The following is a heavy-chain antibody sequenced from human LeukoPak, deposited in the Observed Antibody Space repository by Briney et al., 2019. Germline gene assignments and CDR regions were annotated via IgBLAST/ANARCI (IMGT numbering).Heavy chain of an antibody. CDR3: ARHGGLIAARPNWFDP. Sequence: WVRQPPGKGLEWIGSIYYSGSTYYNPSLKSRVTISVDTSKNQFSLKLSSVTAADTAVYYCARHGGLIAARPNWFDPWGQGTLVTVSS. D-gene: IGHD6-6*01. CDR2: IYYSGST. J-gene: IGHJ5*02. V-gene: IGHV4-39*01.